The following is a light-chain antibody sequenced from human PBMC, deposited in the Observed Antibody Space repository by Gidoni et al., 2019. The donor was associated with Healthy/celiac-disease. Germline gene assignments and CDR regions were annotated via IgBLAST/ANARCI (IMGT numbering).Light chain of an antibody. CDR3: QQYDNLPCT. CDR2: DAS. J-gene: IGKJ2*02. CDR1: QDISNY. Sequence: DIQMTQSPSSLSASVGDRVTITCQASQDISNYLNWYQQKPGKAPKLLIYDASNLETGVPSRFSGSGSGTDFTFTISSLQPEDIATYYCQQYDNLPCTFXQXTKLEIQ. V-gene: IGKV1-33*01.